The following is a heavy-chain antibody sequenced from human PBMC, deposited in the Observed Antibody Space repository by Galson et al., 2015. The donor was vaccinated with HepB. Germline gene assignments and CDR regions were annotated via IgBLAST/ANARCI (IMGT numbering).Heavy chain of an antibody. J-gene: IGHJ5*02. V-gene: IGHV3-7*01. CDR3: ARDRGVEGGGNWFDP. Sequence: SLRLSCAAPGFTLSRCYMSWVRQAPGKGLEWVANINKDGSEKYYVDSVKGRFSISRDNAKNSMYLQMNSLRAEDTAVYYCARDRGVEGGGNWFDPWGQGTLVTVSS. CDR1: GFTLSRCY. CDR2: INKDGSEK. D-gene: IGHD3-10*01.